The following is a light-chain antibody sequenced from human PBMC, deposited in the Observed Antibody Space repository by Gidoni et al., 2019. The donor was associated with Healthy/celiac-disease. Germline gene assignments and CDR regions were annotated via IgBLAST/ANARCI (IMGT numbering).Light chain of an antibody. CDR1: QSVSSSY. J-gene: IGKJ5*01. Sequence: EIVLTQSPGTLSLSPGERATLSCRASQSVSSSYLAWYQQKPGQAPRLLISGASSRATGIPDRFSGSGSGTDFTLTISRLEPEDVAVYYCQQYGSSPPITFGQGTRLEIK. CDR2: GAS. CDR3: QQYGSSPPIT. V-gene: IGKV3-20*01.